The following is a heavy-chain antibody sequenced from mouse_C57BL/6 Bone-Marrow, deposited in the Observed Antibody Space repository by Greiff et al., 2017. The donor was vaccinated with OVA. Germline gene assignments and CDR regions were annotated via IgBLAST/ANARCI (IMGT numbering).Heavy chain of an antibody. CDR2: INPGSGGT. J-gene: IGHJ2*01. CDR1: GYAFTNYL. CDR3: ARWAYSNPYFDY. D-gene: IGHD2-5*01. Sequence: QVQLKQSGAELVRPGTSVKVSCKASGYAFTNYLIEWVKQRPGQGLEWIGVINPGSGGTNYNEKFKGKATLTADKSSSTAYMQLSRLTSEDSAVYFCARWAYSNPYFDYWGQGTTLTVSS. V-gene: IGHV1-54*01.